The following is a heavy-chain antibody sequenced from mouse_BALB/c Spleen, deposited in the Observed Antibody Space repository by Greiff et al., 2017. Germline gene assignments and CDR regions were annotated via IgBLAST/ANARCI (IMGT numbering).Heavy chain of an antibody. CDR3: ARGGYSMDY. V-gene: IGHV5-4*01. CDR2: ISDGGSYT. Sequence: EVQVVESGGGLVKPGGSLKLSCAASGFTFSSYAMSWVRQTPEKRLEWVATISDGGSYTYYPDSVKGRFTISRDNAKNNLYLQMSSLKSEDTAMYYCARGGYSMDYWGQGTSVTVSS. CDR1: GFTFSSYA. J-gene: IGHJ4*01.